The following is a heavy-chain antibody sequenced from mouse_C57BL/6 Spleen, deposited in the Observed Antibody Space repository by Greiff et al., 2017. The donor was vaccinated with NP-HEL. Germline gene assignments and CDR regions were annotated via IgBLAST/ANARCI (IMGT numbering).Heavy chain of an antibody. CDR3: ARGEIYYGYDEEGVDAMDY. V-gene: IGHV1-39*01. D-gene: IGHD2-2*01. CDR2: INPNYGTT. J-gene: IGHJ4*01. CDR1: GYSFTDYN. Sequence: VQLQQSGPELVKPGASVKISCKASGYSFTDYNMNWVKQSNGKSLEWIGVINPNYGTTSYNQKFKGKATLTVDQSSSTAYMQLNSLTSEDSAVYYCARGEIYYGYDEEGVDAMDYWGQGTSVTVSS.